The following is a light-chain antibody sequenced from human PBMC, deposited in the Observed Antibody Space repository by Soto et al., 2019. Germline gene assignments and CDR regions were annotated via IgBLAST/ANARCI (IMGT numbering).Light chain of an antibody. CDR1: QSVSSQ. Sequence: IVLTQSPATLSLSPGERATLSCRASQSVSSQLAWYQHKPGQAPRLLIYDASNRATGIPARFSGSGSGTDFTLTISSLEPEDFAVYYCHQRYSWPRTFGQGTKLELK. J-gene: IGKJ2*01. CDR3: HQRYSWPRT. V-gene: IGKV3-11*01. CDR2: DAS.